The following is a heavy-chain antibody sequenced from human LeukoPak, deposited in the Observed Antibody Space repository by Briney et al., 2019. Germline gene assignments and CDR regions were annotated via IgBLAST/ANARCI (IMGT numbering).Heavy chain of an antibody. CDR1: GGSLSGYY. Sequence: SETLSLTCAVYGGSLSGYYWGWIRQSPGKGLELIAAIHYTGSTYYNPSFMSRVTISVDTSKNQFSLKLNSLTATDTAVYYCARLPTGYPNWFDTWGQGILVTVSS. J-gene: IGHJ5*02. V-gene: IGHV4-34*01. CDR3: ARLPTGYPNWFDT. D-gene: IGHD5-18*01. CDR2: IHYTGST.